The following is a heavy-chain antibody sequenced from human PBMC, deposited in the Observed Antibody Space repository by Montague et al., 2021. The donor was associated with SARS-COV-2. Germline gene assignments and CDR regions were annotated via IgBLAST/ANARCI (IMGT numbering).Heavy chain of an antibody. D-gene: IGHD3-10*01. CDR2: IYYSRST. CDR1: GYSISDHY. Sequence: SETLSLTCTVSGYSISDHYWSWIRQPPGKDLEWIGGIYYSRSTYYNPSLKSRVTISVDTSKNQFSLKLSSVTAADTAVYYCARESGSGSYLVYWGQGTLVTVSS. V-gene: IGHV4-59*05. J-gene: IGHJ4*02. CDR3: ARESGSGSYLVY.